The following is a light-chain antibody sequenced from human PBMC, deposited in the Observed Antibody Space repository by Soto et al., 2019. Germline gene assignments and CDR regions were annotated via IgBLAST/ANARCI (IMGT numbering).Light chain of an antibody. J-gene: IGKJ1*01. Sequence: IVITHSPDSLSVSLGAMPTINCKFRPRALYSSNNKNYLAWYQQKPGQPPKLLIYWASTRESGVPDRFSGSGSGTDFTLTISSLQAEDVAVYYCQQYYSTPQTFGQGTKVDIK. CDR3: QQYYSTPQT. CDR1: PRALYSSNNKNY. CDR2: WAS. V-gene: IGKV4-1*01.